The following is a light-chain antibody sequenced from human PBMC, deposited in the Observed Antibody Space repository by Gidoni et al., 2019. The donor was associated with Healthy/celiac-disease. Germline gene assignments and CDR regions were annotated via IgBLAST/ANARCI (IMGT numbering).Light chain of an antibody. CDR3: QQYNNRPAT. J-gene: IGKJ2*01. CDR2: GAS. CDR1: QSVSSN. Sequence: EIVMTQSPTTLSVSPGEIATLSCRASQSVSSNLAWYQQKPGQAPRLIIYGASTRATGIPARFSGSGSGTEFTITIRSLKSKDFAVNYCQQYNNRPATCGQXTKLEIK. V-gene: IGKV3-15*01.